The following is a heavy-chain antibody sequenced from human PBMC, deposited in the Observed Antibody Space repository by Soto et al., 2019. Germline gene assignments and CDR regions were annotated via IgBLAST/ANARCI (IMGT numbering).Heavy chain of an antibody. CDR2: IIPILGIA. D-gene: IGHD4-17*01. CDR1: GGTFSSYT. CDR3: ARGSAARDYGDYVAYY. V-gene: IGHV1-69*02. Sequence: QVQLVQSGAEVKKPGSSVKVSCKASGGTFSSYTISWVRQAPGQGLEWMGRIIPILGIANYAQKFQGRVTITADKSTRTAYMELSSLRSEDTAVYYCARGSAARDYGDYVAYYWGQGTLVTVSS. J-gene: IGHJ4*02.